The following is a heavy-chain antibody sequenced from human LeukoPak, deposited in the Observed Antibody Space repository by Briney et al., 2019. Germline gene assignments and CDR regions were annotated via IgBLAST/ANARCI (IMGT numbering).Heavy chain of an antibody. J-gene: IGHJ4*02. CDR3: ARDRLGYRLHYFDY. CDR1: GLSLNSYA. D-gene: IGHD5-12*01. V-gene: IGHV3-23*01. CDR2: SSSNDGK. Sequence: GGSLRLSCTASGLSLNSYAMSWVRQVPGKGLEWVSASSSNDGKWYAESVRGRFTISRDTSKNTVYLQMNSLRAEDTAVYYCARDRLGYRLHYFDYWGQGTLVTVSS.